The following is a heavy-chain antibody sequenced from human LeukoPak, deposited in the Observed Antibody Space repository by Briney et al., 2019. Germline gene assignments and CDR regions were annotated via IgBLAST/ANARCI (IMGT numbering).Heavy chain of an antibody. D-gene: IGHD2/OR15-2a*01. V-gene: IGHV3-53*01. CDR2: IYSGGST. CDR1: GFTVSSNF. J-gene: IGHJ4*02. CDR3: AKFILLSVPGDSDY. Sequence: PGGSLRLSCAVSGFTVSSNFMSWVRQAPGKGLEWVSVIYSGGSTYYADSVKGRFTISRDNSKNTLYLQMNSLRAEDTAVYYCAKFILLSVPGDSDYWGQGTLVTVSS.